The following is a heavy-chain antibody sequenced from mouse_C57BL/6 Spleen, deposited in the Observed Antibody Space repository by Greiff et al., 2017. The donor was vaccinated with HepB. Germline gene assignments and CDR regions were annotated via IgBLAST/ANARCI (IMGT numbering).Heavy chain of an antibody. Sequence: VQLQQSGPELVKPGASVKISCKASGYTFTDYYMNWVKQSHGKSLEWIGDINPNNGGTSYNQKFKGKATLTVDKSSSTAYMELRSLTSEDSAVYYCARGGGYGGTFAYWGQGTLVTVSA. CDR2: INPNNGGT. J-gene: IGHJ3*01. V-gene: IGHV1-26*01. D-gene: IGHD1-1*02. CDR1: GYTFTDYY. CDR3: ARGGGYGGTFAY.